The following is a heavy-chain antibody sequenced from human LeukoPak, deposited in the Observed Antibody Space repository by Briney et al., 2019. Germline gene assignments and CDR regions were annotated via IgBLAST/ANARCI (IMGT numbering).Heavy chain of an antibody. CDR3: AKDGIIAVAGEPYYYYYMDV. CDR1: GFTFSSYG. CDR2: ISYDGSNK. D-gene: IGHD6-19*01. Sequence: GGSLRLSCAASGFTFSSYGMHWVRQAPGKGLEWVAVISYDGSNKYYADSVKGRFTISRDNSKNTLYLQMNSLRAEDTAVYYCAKDGIIAVAGEPYYYYYMDVWGKGTTVTVSS. V-gene: IGHV3-30*18. J-gene: IGHJ6*03.